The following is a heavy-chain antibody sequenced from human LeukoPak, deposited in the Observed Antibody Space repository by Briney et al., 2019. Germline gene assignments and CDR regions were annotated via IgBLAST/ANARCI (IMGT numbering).Heavy chain of an antibody. CDR2: ISGSGGST. Sequence: PGGSLRLSCAASGFTFSSYAMSWVRQAPGKGLEWVSAISGSGGSTYYADSVKGRFTISRDNSKNTLYLQMNSLRAEDTALYYCAKGFCSSTTCYTYYYYFMDVWGKGTTVTVSS. CDR1: GFTFSSYA. J-gene: IGHJ6*03. CDR3: AKGFCSSTTCYTYYYYFMDV. V-gene: IGHV3-23*01. D-gene: IGHD2-2*02.